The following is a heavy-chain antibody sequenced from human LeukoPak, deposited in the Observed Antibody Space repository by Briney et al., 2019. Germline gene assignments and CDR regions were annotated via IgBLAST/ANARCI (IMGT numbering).Heavy chain of an antibody. J-gene: IGHJ4*02. V-gene: IGHV4-34*01. CDR2: INHSGST. D-gene: IGHD6-13*01. CDR3: ARAVREAAAGLYYFDY. Sequence: SETLSLTCAVYGGSFSGYYWSWIRQPPGKGLEWIGEINHSGSTNYNPSLKSRVTISVDTSKNQFSLKLSSVTAADTAVYYCARAVREAAAGLYYFDYWGQGTLVTVSS. CDR1: GGSFSGYY.